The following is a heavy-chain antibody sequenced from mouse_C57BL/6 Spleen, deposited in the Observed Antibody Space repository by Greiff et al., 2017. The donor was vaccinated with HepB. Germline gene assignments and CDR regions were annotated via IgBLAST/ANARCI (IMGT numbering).Heavy chain of an antibody. D-gene: IGHD2-5*01. CDR2: ISYDGSN. J-gene: IGHJ1*03. CDR1: GYSITSGYY. Sequence: DVQLQESGPGLVKPSQSLSLTCSVTGYSITSGYYRDWIRQFPGNKREWMGYISYDGSNDYNPSLKNRISITRDTSKNQFFLKLNSVTSEDTATYYCAKGGYSNYWYFDVWGTGTSVTVSS. V-gene: IGHV3-6*01. CDR3: AKGGYSNYWYFDV.